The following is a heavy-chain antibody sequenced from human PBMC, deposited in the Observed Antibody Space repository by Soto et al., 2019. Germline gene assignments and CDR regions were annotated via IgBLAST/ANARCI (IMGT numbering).Heavy chain of an antibody. D-gene: IGHD3-10*01. CDR3: AKDQEGYASGNYLRFIDY. CDR2: ILGSGGDT. V-gene: IGHV3-23*01. J-gene: IGHJ4*02. CDR1: GFAFSSYA. Sequence: GGSLRLSCAASGFAFSSYAMTWVRQAPGKGLEWVSGILGSGGDTYYADSVKGRFTISRDNSKNTLYLQMNSLRAEDTAIYFYAKDQEGYASGNYLRFIDYRGQGTLVTVSS.